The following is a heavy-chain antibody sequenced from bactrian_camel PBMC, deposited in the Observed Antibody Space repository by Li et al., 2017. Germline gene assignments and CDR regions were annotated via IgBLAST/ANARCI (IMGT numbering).Heavy chain of an antibody. CDR3: AAVPRGLGTWGDDDRTY. V-gene: IGHV3S55*01. Sequence: HVQLVESGGGSGQAGGSLRLSCAVAGYADCWYDMRWYRQVPGKEREFVSEVRHDGATRYADSVKGRFSISLDNAKNTLYLQMNSLKPEDTGMYYCAAVPRGLGTWGDDDRTYWGQGTQVTVS. D-gene: IGHD5*01. J-gene: IGHJ4*01. CDR2: VRHDGAT. CDR1: GYADCWYD.